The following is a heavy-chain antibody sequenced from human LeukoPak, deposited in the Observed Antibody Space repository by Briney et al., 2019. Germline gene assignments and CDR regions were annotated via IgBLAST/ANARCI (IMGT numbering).Heavy chain of an antibody. D-gene: IGHD6-13*01. CDR1: GYTFTSYY. CDR3: ARDGSSSWYRQARDNWFDP. CDR2: INPSGGST. V-gene: IGHV1-46*01. J-gene: IGHJ5*02. Sequence: ASVKVSCKASGYTFTSYYMHWVRQAPGQGLEWMGIINPSGGSTSYAQKFQGRVTMTRDTSTSTVYMELSSLRSEDTAVYYCARDGSSSWYRQARDNWFDPWGQGTLVTVSS.